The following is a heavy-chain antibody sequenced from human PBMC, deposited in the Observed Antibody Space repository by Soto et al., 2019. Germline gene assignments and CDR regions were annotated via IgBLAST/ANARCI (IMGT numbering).Heavy chain of an antibody. CDR2: IKSKTDGGTT. Sequence: PGGSLRLSCAASGFTFSNAWMSWVRQAPGKGLEWVGRIKSKTDGGTTDYAAPVKGRFTISRDDSKNTLYLQMNSLKTEDTAVYYCTTDRSRDYPWLYYYYMDVWGKGTTVTVSS. J-gene: IGHJ6*03. V-gene: IGHV3-15*01. CDR1: GFTFSNAW. D-gene: IGHD3-9*01. CDR3: TTDRSRDYPWLYYYYMDV.